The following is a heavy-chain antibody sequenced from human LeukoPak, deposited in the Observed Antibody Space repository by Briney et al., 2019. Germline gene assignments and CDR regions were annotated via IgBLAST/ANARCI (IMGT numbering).Heavy chain of an antibody. CDR3: AKGGEGSSSLPGY. Sequence: GGSLRLSCAASGFTFSSYGMHWVRQAPGKGLEWVAFIRYDGSNKYYADSVKGRFTISRDNSKNTLYLQMNSLRAEDTAVYYCAKGGEGSSSLPGYWGQGTLVTVSS. D-gene: IGHD6-13*01. V-gene: IGHV3-30*02. J-gene: IGHJ4*02. CDR1: GFTFSSYG. CDR2: IRYDGSNK.